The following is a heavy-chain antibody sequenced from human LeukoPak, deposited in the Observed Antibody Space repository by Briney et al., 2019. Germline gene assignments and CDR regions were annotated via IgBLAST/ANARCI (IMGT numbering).Heavy chain of an antibody. CDR2: IGGSGGST. D-gene: IGHD2-8*01. V-gene: IGHV3-23*01. CDR3: AKEGTRGYCTNGVCLNWFDP. CDR1: GFTFSSYA. Sequence: GGSLRLSCAASGFTFSSYAMSWVRQAPGKGLEWVSAIGGSGGSTYYADSVKGRFTISRDNSKNTLYLQMNSLRAEDTAVYYCAKEGTRGYCTNGVCLNWFDPWGQGTLVTVSS. J-gene: IGHJ5*02.